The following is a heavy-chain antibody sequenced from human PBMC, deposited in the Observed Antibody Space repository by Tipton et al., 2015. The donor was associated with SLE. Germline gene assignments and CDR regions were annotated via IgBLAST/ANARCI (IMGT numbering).Heavy chain of an antibody. D-gene: IGHD2-2*01. CDR1: GFTFDDYA. J-gene: IGHJ5*02. V-gene: IGHV3-9*01. Sequence: SLRLSCAASGFTFDDYAMHWVRQAPGKGLEWVSGISWNSGSIGYADSVKGRFTISRDNAKNSLYLQMNSLSAEDTALYYCARERCSSTSCYGGGWFDPWGQGTLVTVSS. CDR2: ISWNSGSI. CDR3: ARERCSSTSCYGGGWFDP.